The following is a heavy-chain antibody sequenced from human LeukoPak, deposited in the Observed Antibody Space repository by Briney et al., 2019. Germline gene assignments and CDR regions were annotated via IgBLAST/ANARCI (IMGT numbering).Heavy chain of an antibody. Sequence: GGSLRLSCGASGFTFRTYAMSWVRQAPGKGLEWVSSVSGNGGSTYYADSVKGRFTISRDNSKNTLYLQMTSLRAEDTAVYYCAKEIGDYVWGSYSYYFDYWGQGTLVTVSS. CDR2: VSGNGGST. V-gene: IGHV3-23*01. CDR3: AKEIGDYVWGSYSYYFDY. D-gene: IGHD3-16*01. CDR1: GFTFRTYA. J-gene: IGHJ4*02.